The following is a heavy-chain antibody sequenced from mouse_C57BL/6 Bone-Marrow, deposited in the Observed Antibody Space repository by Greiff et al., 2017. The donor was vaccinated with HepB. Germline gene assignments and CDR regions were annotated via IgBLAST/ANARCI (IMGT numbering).Heavy chain of an antibody. V-gene: IGHV1-5*01. Sequence: EVQLQQSGTVLARPGASVKMSCKTSGYTFTSYWMHWVKQRPGQGLEWIGAIYPGNSDTSYNQKFKGKAKLTAVTSASTAYMELSSLTNEDSAVYYCTRSGKLGPPYYFDYWGQGTTLTVSS. J-gene: IGHJ2*01. CDR3: TRSGKLGPPYYFDY. D-gene: IGHD4-1*01. CDR1: GYTFTSYW. CDR2: IYPGNSDT.